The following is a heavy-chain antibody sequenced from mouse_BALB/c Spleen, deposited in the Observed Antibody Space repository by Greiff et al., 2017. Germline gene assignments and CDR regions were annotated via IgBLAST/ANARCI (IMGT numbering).Heavy chain of an antibody. J-gene: IGHJ4*01. D-gene: IGHD1-1*01. V-gene: IGHV5-4*02. CDR3: ARVGYGSPYAMDY. CDR1: GFTFSDYY. Sequence: EVNVVESGGGLVKPGGSLKLSCAASGFTFSDYYMYWVRQTPEKRLEWVATISDGGSYTYYPDSVKGRFTISRDNAKNNLYLQMSSLKSEDTAMYYCARVGYGSPYAMDYWGQGTSVTVSS. CDR2: ISDGGSYT.